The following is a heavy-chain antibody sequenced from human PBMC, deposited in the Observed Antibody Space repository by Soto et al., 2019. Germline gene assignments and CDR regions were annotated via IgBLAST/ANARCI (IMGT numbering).Heavy chain of an antibody. V-gene: IGHV3-23*01. J-gene: IGHJ4*02. CDR3: ARGLPIDY. Sequence: LRLSCAASGFTFSTNAMNWVRQAPGKGLEWVSSISNSAGNTYYADSAKGRLTIYRDNSKNTLYLQMNSLRAEDTAVYYCARGLPIDYWGQGTLVTVSS. CDR2: ISNSAGNT. CDR1: GFTFSTNA.